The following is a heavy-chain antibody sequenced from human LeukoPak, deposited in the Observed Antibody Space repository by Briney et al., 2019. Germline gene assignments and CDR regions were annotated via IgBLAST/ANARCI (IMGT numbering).Heavy chain of an antibody. J-gene: IGHJ4*02. D-gene: IGHD1-7*01. CDR1: GFTFSSYA. Sequence: PGRSLRLSCAASGFTFSSYAMHWVRQAPGKGLEWVSVITSIGGSTYYADSVKGRFTISRDNSKNTLYLQMNSLRAEDTAVYYCAKDNHWNYVLDYWGQGTLVTVSS. V-gene: IGHV3-23*01. CDR2: ITSIGGST. CDR3: AKDNHWNYVLDY.